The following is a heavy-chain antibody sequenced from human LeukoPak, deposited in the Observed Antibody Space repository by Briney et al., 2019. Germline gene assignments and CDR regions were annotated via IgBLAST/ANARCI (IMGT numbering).Heavy chain of an antibody. CDR2: ISADNGNT. J-gene: IGHJ4*02. CDR1: GYTFTSYG. Sequence: ASAKVSCKASGYTFTSYGISWVRQAPGQGLEWMGWISADNGNTNYAQKLQGRVTMTTDTSTSTAYLELRSLRSDDTAVYYCARGGEIVVVTATLDYWGQGTLVTVSS. V-gene: IGHV1-18*01. CDR3: ARGGEIVVVTATLDY. D-gene: IGHD2-21*02.